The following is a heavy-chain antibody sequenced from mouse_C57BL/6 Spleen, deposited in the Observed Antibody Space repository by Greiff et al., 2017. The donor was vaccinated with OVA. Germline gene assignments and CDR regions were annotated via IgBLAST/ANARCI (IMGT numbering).Heavy chain of an antibody. J-gene: IGHJ4*01. CDR1: GYTFTDYS. CDR3: ARGPYDYEDDAMDY. D-gene: IGHD2-4*01. V-gene: IGHV1-26*01. Sequence: VQLQQSGPELVKPGASVQISCKASGYTFTDYSMTWVKQSHGKRLEWIGDINPNNGGTSSNQKFKGQATLTVDKASSTAYMELRSLTSEDSAVYYCARGPYDYEDDAMDYWGQGTSVTVSS. CDR2: INPNNGGT.